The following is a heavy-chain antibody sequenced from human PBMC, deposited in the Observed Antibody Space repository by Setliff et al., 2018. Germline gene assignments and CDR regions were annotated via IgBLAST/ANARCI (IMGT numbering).Heavy chain of an antibody. CDR3: ARDRPDHYEGASDI. Sequence: SETLSLTCTVSGGSISDYYWSWVWQPAGKGLEWIGRIYPSGSTNYNPSLKSRVTISLDRSKNQCSLELSSVTAADTAVYYCARDRPDHYEGASDIWGQGTMVTVSS. V-gene: IGHV4-4*07. J-gene: IGHJ3*02. CDR2: IYPSGST. D-gene: IGHD4-17*01. CDR1: GGSISDYY.